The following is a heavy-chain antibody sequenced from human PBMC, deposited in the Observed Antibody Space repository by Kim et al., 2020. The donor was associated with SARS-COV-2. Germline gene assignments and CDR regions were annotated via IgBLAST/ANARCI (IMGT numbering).Heavy chain of an antibody. J-gene: IGHJ3*01. V-gene: IGHV3-23*01. D-gene: IGHD3-10*01. Sequence: GGSLRLSCAASGFTFDSYAMSWVRQAPGKGLEWVSYISGGGSKRFYVGSVKGRFTISRDNSKNTLFLQMNSLRAEDTALYYCAKCHSGWGHDAFDVWGLGTMVTVSS. CDR3: AKCHSGWGHDAFDV. CDR1: GFTFDSYA. CDR2: ISGGGSKR.